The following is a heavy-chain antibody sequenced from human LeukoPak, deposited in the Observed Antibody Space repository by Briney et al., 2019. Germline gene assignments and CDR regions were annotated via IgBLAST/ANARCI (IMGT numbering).Heavy chain of an antibody. V-gene: IGHV1-8*02. D-gene: IGHD6-13*01. Sequence: ASVKVSCKASGYTFTSYDINWVRQATGQGLEWMGWMNPNSGNTGYAQKFQGRVTMTRNTSISTAYMELSSLRSEDTAVYYCARWGIAAADSYYYMDVWGKGTTVTISS. CDR1: GYTFTSYD. J-gene: IGHJ6*03. CDR2: MNPNSGNT. CDR3: ARWGIAAADSYYYMDV.